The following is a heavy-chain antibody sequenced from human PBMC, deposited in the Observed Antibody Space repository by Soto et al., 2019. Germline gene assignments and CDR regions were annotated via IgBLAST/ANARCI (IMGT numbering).Heavy chain of an antibody. V-gene: IGHV3-30*04. CDR3: ARELERVFDY. D-gene: IGHD1-1*01. J-gene: IGHJ4*02. CDR2: IAYDGRNK. CDR1: GFTFSSYA. Sequence: QVQLVESGGGVVRPGRSLRLSCAASGFTFSSYAMHWVRQAPGKGLEWVAVIAYDGRNKYYADSVKGRFTISRDNSKNTLYLQMNSLRIEDTAVYCCARELERVFDYWGQGTLVTVSS.